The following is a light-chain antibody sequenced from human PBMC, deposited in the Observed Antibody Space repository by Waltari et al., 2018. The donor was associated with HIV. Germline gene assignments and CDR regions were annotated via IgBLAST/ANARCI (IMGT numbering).Light chain of an antibody. CDR2: AVS. J-gene: IGLJ1*01. Sequence: HSALPQPASVSGSPGHSITISCTGTSIDVGGYNSVSWYQLHPGTAPKLMIYAVSNRPSGVSNRFSGSKSDNTASRTISGLQAEDEADYYCSSYTSTSTVYVFGTGTEVTVL. V-gene: IGLV2-14*03. CDR1: SIDVGGYNS. CDR3: SSYTSTSTVYV.